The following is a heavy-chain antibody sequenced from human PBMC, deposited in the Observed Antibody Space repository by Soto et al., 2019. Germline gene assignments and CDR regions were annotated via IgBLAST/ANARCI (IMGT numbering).Heavy chain of an antibody. CDR1: GFTFSGSG. CDR3: TRRIVGFLECTPLADGMGV. D-gene: IGHD3-3*01. CDR2: IRSKANSYAT. Sequence: GGSLRLSCAASGFTFSGSGMHWVRQASGKGLEWVGRIRSKANSYATAYAASVKGRFTISRDDSKNTAYLQMNSLKTEDTAVYYCTRRIVGFLECTPLADGMGVWGQGTTLTVST. J-gene: IGHJ6*01. V-gene: IGHV3-73*01.